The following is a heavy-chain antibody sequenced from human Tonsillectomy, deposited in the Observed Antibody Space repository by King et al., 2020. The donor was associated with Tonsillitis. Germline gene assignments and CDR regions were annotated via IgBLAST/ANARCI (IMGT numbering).Heavy chain of an antibody. Sequence: QLVQSGSELKKPGASVKVSCKASGYTFTTYAMNWVRQAPGQGLEWMGWINTNTGNPTYAQGFTGRFVFSLDTSVSTAYLQISSLKAEDTAVYYCARTLYDYDSNTGESGWFDPWGQGTLVTVSS. CDR2: INTNTGNP. CDR1: GYTFTTYA. J-gene: IGHJ5*02. CDR3: ARTLYDYDSNTGESGWFDP. D-gene: IGHD3-22*01. V-gene: IGHV7-4-1*02.